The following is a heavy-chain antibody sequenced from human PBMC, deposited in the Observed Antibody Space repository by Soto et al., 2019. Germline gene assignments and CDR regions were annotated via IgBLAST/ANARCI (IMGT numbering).Heavy chain of an antibody. V-gene: IGHV3-48*01. CDR3: ARVPIAAAGTGAFDI. Sequence: GGSLRLSCAASGFTFSSYSMNWVRQAPGKGLEWVSYISSSSSTIYYADSVKGRFTISRDNAKNSLYLQMNSLRAEDTAVYYCARVPIAAAGTGAFDIWGQGTMVSVSS. D-gene: IGHD6-13*01. J-gene: IGHJ3*02. CDR2: ISSSSSTI. CDR1: GFTFSSYS.